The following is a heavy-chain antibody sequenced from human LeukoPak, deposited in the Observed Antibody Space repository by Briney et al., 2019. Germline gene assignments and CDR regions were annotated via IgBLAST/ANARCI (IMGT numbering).Heavy chain of an antibody. V-gene: IGHV3-23*01. Sequence: GGSLRLSCAASGFTCSTYVMSWVRQAPGKGLEWLSLILHNGDSTYYADSVKGRFTISRDNSKNTLYLQMSSLRAEDTAVYYCARLSSFAFDIWGQGTMVTVSS. CDR2: ILHNGDST. D-gene: IGHD3-16*02. CDR1: GFTCSTYV. CDR3: ARLSSFAFDI. J-gene: IGHJ3*02.